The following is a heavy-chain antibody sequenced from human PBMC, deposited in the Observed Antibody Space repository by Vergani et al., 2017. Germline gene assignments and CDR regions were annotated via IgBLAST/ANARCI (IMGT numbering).Heavy chain of an antibody. CDR3: ARYLAGSED. J-gene: IGHJ4*02. D-gene: IGHD3-10*01. Sequence: QVQLQESGPGLVKPSGTLSLTCAVSGGSISSSNWWSWVRQPPGKGLEWIGSIYYSGSTYYNPSLKSRVTISVDTSKNQFSLKLSSVTAADTAVYYCARYLAGSEDWGQGTLVTVSS. CDR1: GGSISSSNW. CDR2: IYYSGST. V-gene: IGHV4-4*02.